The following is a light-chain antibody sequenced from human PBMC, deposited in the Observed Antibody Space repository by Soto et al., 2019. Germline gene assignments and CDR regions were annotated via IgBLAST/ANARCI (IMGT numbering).Light chain of an antibody. V-gene: IGLV1-51*01. CDR3: GAWDNRLAAGV. Sequence: QSVLTQPPSVSAAQGQKVTISCSGSSSNIGVNRVAWYQQVPGTAPKVLIYDNNKRPSGIPDRFSGSKSGTSATLGIPELQTVDEADYYCGAWDNRLAAGVFGGGTQLTVL. CDR1: SSNIGVNR. J-gene: IGLJ2*01. CDR2: DNN.